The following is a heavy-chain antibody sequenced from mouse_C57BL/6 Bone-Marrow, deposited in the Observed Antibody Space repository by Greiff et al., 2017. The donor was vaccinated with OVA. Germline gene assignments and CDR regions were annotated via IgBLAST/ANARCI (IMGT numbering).Heavy chain of an antibody. CDR2: IYPRSGNT. Sequence: QVQLQQSGAELARPGASVKLSCKASGYTFTSSGISWVKQRPGQGLEWIGEIYPRSGNTYYNEKFKGKATLTADKSSSTAYMELRSLTSEDSAVYLCARRGYDDYWGQGTTLTVSS. D-gene: IGHD2-3*01. CDR1: GYTFTSSG. J-gene: IGHJ2*01. V-gene: IGHV1-81*01. CDR3: ARRGYDDY.